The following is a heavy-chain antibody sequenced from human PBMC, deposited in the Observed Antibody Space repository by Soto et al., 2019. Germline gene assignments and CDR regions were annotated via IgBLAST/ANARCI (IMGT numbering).Heavy chain of an antibody. CDR3: AKQEGVVPAAVNWFDP. CDR1: GFTFSSYA. D-gene: IGHD2-2*01. CDR2: ISGSGGST. V-gene: IGHV3-23*01. Sequence: PWGSLRLSCAASGFTFSSYAMSWVRQAPGKGLEWVSAISGSGGSTYYADSVKGRFTISRDNSKNTLYLQMNSLRAEDTAVYYCAKQEGVVPAAVNWFDPWGQGTLVTVSS. J-gene: IGHJ5*02.